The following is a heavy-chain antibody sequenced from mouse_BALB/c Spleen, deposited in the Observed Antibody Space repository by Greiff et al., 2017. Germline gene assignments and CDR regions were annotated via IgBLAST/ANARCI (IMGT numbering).Heavy chain of an antibody. Sequence: VQLQQSGTVLARPGASVKMSCKASGYSFTSYWMHWVKQRPGQGLEWIGAIYPGNSDTSYNQKFKGKAKLTAVTSASTAYMELSSLTNEDSAVYYCTRRDYGTFYFDYWGQGTTLTVSS. D-gene: IGHD1-1*01. CDR2: IYPGNSDT. J-gene: IGHJ2*01. V-gene: IGHV1-5*01. CDR1: GYSFTSYW. CDR3: TRRDYGTFYFDY.